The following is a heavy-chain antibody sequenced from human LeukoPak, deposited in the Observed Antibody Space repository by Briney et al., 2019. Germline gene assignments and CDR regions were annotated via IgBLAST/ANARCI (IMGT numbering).Heavy chain of an antibody. CDR3: ARVVPDNILTGYYIRTGAFDI. Sequence: PGGSLRLSCAASGFTFSSYAMHWVREAPGKGLEWVAVISYDGSNKYYADSVKGRFTISRDNSKNTLYLQMNSLRAEDTAVYYCARVVPDNILTGYYIRTGAFDIWGQGTMVTVSS. J-gene: IGHJ3*02. D-gene: IGHD3-9*01. V-gene: IGHV3-30-3*01. CDR1: GFTFSSYA. CDR2: ISYDGSNK.